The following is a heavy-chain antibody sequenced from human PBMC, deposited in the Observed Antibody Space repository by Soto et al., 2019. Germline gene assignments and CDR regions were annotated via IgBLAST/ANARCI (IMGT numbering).Heavy chain of an antibody. CDR2: ISYDGSNK. V-gene: IGHV3-30*18. J-gene: IGHJ3*02. D-gene: IGHD3-3*01. Sequence: QVQLVESGGGVVQPGRSLRLSCAASGFTFSSYGMHWVRQAPGKGLEWVAVISYDGSNKYYSDSVKGRFTISRDNSKNSLYLQMNSLRAEDTAVYYCAKDRKGLRFLEWLISYAFDIWGQGIMDTVSS. CDR1: GFTFSSYG. CDR3: AKDRKGLRFLEWLISYAFDI.